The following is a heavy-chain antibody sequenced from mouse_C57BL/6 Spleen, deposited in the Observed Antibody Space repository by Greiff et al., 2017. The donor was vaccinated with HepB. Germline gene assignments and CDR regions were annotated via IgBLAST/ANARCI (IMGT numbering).Heavy chain of an antibody. J-gene: IGHJ1*03. Sequence: KPGRGLERIGRIDPNSGGTKYNEKFKSKATLTVDKPSSTAYMQLSSLTSEDSAAYYCAREKLGGYWYFDVWGTGTTVTVSS. CDR3: AREKLGGYWYFDV. D-gene: IGHD4-1*01. CDR2: IDPNSGGT. V-gene: IGHV1-72*01.